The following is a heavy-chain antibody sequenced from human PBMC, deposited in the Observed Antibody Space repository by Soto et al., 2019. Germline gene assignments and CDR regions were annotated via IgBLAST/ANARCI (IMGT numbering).Heavy chain of an antibody. Sequence: GGSLRLSCAASGFTFGPFWMHWVRQAPGKGLEWVSLISGSGGGTYYADSVKGRFTISRDNSKNTLYLQMNSLRAEDTAVYYCAKHAAAAAPDYWGQGTLVTVSS. J-gene: IGHJ4*02. D-gene: IGHD6-13*01. V-gene: IGHV3-23*01. CDR3: AKHAAAAAPDY. CDR2: ISGSGGGT. CDR1: GFTFGPFW.